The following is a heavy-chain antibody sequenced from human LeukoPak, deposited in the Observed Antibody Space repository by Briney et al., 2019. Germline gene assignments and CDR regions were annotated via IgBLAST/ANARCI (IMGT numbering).Heavy chain of an antibody. CDR3: ARVGGGVSSGYVYYFDY. Sequence: GGSLRLSCAASGFTVSTNYMNWVRQAPGKGLEWVSYISSSGSTIYYADSVKGRFTISRDNAKNSLYLQMNSLRAEDTAVYYCARVGGGVSSGYVYYFDYWGQGTLVTVSS. CDR1: GFTVSTNY. J-gene: IGHJ4*02. V-gene: IGHV3-48*03. D-gene: IGHD3-22*01. CDR2: ISSSGSTI.